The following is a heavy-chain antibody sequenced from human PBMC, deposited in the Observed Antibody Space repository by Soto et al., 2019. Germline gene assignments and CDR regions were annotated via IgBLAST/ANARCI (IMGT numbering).Heavy chain of an antibody. J-gene: IGHJ5*02. CDR2: IYHSGST. V-gene: IGHV4-30-2*01. CDR3: ARASPPYCSSTSCPWDWFDP. Sequence: SETLSLTCAVSGGSISSAGYSWSWIRQPPGKGLEWIGYIYHSGSTYYNPSLKSRVTISVDRSKNQFSLKLSSVTAADTAVYYCARASPPYCSSTSCPWDWFDPWGQGTLVTVSS. D-gene: IGHD2-2*01. CDR1: GGSISSAGYS.